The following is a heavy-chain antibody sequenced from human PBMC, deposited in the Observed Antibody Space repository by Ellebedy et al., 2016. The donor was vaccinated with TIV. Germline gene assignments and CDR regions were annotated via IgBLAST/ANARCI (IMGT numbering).Heavy chain of an antibody. CDR3: VRDHNDERRDYYIDFDY. J-gene: IGHJ4*02. Sequence: GESLKISCAASGFTFRSYSMNWIRQAPGKGLEWPSYISGSGGNIYYADSVKGRFTISRDNAKNSLYLQMNSLRDEDTAVYYCVRDHNDERRDYYIDFDYWGQGTLVTVSS. V-gene: IGHV3-48*02. CDR2: ISGSGGNI. D-gene: IGHD3-22*01. CDR1: GFTFRSYS.